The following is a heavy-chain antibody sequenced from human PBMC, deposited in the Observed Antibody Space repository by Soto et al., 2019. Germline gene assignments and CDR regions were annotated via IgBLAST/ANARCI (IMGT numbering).Heavy chain of an antibody. CDR1: GFTFSRYS. D-gene: IGHD2-15*01. Sequence: EVQLVESGGGLVKPGGSLRLSCAASGFTFSRYSMNWVRQAPGKGLEWVSSISSSSSYIYYADSVKGRFTISRDNAKNSLYLQMNSLRAEDTAVYDGAREEDCSGGSCYYYDYMDVWGKGTTVTVSS. CDR3: AREEDCSGGSCYYYDYMDV. J-gene: IGHJ6*03. CDR2: ISSSSSYI. V-gene: IGHV3-21*01.